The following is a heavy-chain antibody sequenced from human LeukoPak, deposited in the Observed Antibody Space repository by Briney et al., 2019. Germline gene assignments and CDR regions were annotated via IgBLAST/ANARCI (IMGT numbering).Heavy chain of an antibody. J-gene: IGHJ6*03. CDR2: ISWNSGSI. V-gene: IGHV3-9*01. Sequence: GRSLRLSCAASGFTFDDYAMHWVRQAPGKGLEWVSGISWNSGSIGYADSVKGRFTISRDNAKNSLYLQMNSLRAEDTAVYYCAREVSSSSRLMASYYYYYYMDVWGKGTTVTVSS. CDR3: AREVSSSSRLMASYYYYYYMDV. CDR1: GFTFDDYA. D-gene: IGHD6-6*01.